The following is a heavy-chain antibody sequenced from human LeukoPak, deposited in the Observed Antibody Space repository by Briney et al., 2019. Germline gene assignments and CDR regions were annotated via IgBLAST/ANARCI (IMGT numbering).Heavy chain of an antibody. CDR2: IYSGGST. D-gene: IGHD1-26*01. Sequence: GGSLRLSCAASGFTVSSNYMSWVRQAPGKGLEWVSLIYSGGSTYYADSVEGRFTISRDNSKNTLYLQMNSLRAEDTAVYYCARVSYSGSSYFDYWGQGTLVTVSS. V-gene: IGHV3-53*01. CDR1: GFTVSSNY. J-gene: IGHJ4*02. CDR3: ARVSYSGSSYFDY.